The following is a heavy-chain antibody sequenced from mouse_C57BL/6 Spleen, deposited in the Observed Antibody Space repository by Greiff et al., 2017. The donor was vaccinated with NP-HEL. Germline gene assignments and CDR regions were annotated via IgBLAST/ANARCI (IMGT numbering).Heavy chain of an antibody. V-gene: IGHV1-50*01. CDR2: IDPSDSYT. CDR1: GYTFTSYW. Sequence: QVQLQQPGAELVKPGASVKLSCKASGYTFTSYWMQWVNQRPGQGLEWIGEIDPSDSYTNYNQKFKGKATLTVDTSSSTAYMQLSSLTSEDSAVYYCASPPGTDAYWGQGTLVTVSA. D-gene: IGHD4-1*01. J-gene: IGHJ3*01. CDR3: ASPPGTDAY.